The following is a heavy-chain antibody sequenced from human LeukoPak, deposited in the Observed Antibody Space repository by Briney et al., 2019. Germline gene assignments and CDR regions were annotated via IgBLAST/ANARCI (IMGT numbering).Heavy chain of an antibody. J-gene: IGHJ4*02. CDR1: GFTFSTYG. V-gene: IGHV3-23*01. CDR2: ISGSGVST. D-gene: IGHD5-18*01. Sequence: PGGSLRLSCAASGFTFSTYGMGWVRQAPGKGLDWVSAISGSGVSTYYADSVKGRFTISRDNSKNTLYLQMGSLRAEDMAVYYCARGAVMVDTAMANWGQGTLVTVSS. CDR3: ARGAVMVDTAMAN.